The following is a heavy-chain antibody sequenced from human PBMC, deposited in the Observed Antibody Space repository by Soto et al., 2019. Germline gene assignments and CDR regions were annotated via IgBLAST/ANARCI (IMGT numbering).Heavy chain of an antibody. J-gene: IGHJ3*02. V-gene: IGHV4-59*01. CDR1: GGSISSYY. CDR2: IYYSGST. D-gene: IGHD3-9*01. Sequence: PSETLSLTCTVSGGSISSYYWSWIRQPPGKGLEWIGYIYYSGSTNYSPSLKSRVTISVDTSKNQFSLKLSSVTAADTAVYYCARAVYDILTGYYFDAFDIWGQGTMVTVSS. CDR3: ARAVYDILTGYYFDAFDI.